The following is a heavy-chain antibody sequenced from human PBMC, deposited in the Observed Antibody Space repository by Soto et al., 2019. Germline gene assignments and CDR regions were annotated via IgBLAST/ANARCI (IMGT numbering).Heavy chain of an antibody. CDR3: ARHAPHHDILTGYYSDY. D-gene: IGHD3-9*01. CDR2: IYYTGST. J-gene: IGHJ4*02. V-gene: IGHV4-39*01. Sequence: QLQLQESGPGLVKPSETLSLTCTVSGGSISSSSYYWGWIRQPPGKGLEWIGTIYYTGSTYYNPSLKSRVTISVDTSKNQFSLKLSSVTAADTAVYYCARHAPHHDILTGYYSDYWGQGTLVTVSS. CDR1: GGSISSSSYY.